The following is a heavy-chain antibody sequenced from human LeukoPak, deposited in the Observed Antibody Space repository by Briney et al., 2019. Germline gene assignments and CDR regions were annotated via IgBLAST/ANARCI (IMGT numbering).Heavy chain of an antibody. CDR1: GYTFTSYY. Sequence: ASVKVSCKASGYTFTSYYMHWVRQASGQGLEWMGIINPSGGSTSYAQKFQGRVTMTRDTSTSTVYMELSSLRSEDTAVYYCARVGGTTVVTPYNWFDPWGQGTLVTVSS. D-gene: IGHD4-23*01. J-gene: IGHJ5*02. CDR2: INPSGGST. V-gene: IGHV1-46*01. CDR3: ARVGGTTVVTPYNWFDP.